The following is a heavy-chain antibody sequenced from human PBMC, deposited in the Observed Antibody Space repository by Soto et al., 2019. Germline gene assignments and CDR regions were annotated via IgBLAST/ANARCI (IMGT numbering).Heavy chain of an antibody. V-gene: IGHV4-31*03. Sequence: QVQLQESGPGLVNSSQTLSLTCTVSGGSISSGGSYWSWIRQHPEKGLEWIGYIYYSGSAYYNPSLTRRVTMSVDTSKNQFSLKLSSLTAADTAVYYCARSPYYYDSSGYYYTAFDIWGQGTMVTVSS. CDR3: ARSPYYYDSSGYYYTAFDI. J-gene: IGHJ3*02. CDR1: GGSISSGGSY. D-gene: IGHD3-22*01. CDR2: IYYSGSA.